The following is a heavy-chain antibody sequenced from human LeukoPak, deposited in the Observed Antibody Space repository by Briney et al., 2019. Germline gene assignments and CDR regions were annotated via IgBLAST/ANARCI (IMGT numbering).Heavy chain of an antibody. J-gene: IGHJ3*02. D-gene: IGHD2-15*01. CDR3: AKDIVVVVAANDAFEI. Sequence: GGSLRLSCAASGFTFSNYAMSWVRQAPGKGLEWVSSISGHSGSTNYADSVKGRFTISRDNSKNTLYLQMNSLRAEDTAIYYCAKDIVVVVAANDAFEIWGQGTMVTVSS. CDR2: ISGHSGST. CDR1: GFTFSNYA. V-gene: IGHV3-23*01.